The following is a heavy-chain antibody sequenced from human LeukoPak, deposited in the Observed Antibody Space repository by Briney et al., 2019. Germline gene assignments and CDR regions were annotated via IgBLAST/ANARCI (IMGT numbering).Heavy chain of an antibody. V-gene: IGHV3-48*02. Sequence: TGGSLRLSCAASGFRLSNYGMNWVRQAPGRGLEWVSYISGRRSTTYYADSVKDRFTISSDNAKNSLYLLMNSLRDEDTAVYFCARGGSGYGDYYYFYGFDVWGQGTRSPSP. D-gene: IGHD3-22*01. CDR2: ISGRRSTT. J-gene: IGHJ6*02. CDR1: GFRLSNYG. CDR3: ARGGSGYGDYYYFYGFDV.